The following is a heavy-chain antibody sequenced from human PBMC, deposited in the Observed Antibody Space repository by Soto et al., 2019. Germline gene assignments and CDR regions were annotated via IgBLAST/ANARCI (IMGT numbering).Heavy chain of an antibody. J-gene: IGHJ6*02. Sequence: QVQLVESGGGVVQPGGSLRLSCTTSGFTFNTYGMYWVRQAPGKGLEWVAIIWYDGRNKYYGDSVKGRFTIFRDNSKNTLYLQMNSLRAEDTALYYCARGDCTGAYCYSWPFNYGVDVWGQGTTVTVSS. CDR3: ARGDCTGAYCYSWPFNYGVDV. D-gene: IGHD2-15*01. CDR1: GFTFNTYG. CDR2: IWYDGRNK. V-gene: IGHV3-33*08.